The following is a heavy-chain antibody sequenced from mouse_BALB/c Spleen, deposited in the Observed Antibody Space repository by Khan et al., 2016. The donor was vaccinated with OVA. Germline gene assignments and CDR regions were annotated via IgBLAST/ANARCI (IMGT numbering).Heavy chain of an antibody. D-gene: IGHD6-1*01. CDR1: GYTFTNYG. V-gene: IGHV9-1*02. J-gene: IGHJ1*01. CDR3: AGGAGYWYFDV. Sequence: QIQLVQSGPELKKPGETVKISCKASGYTFTNYGMNWVKQAPGKGLMRMGWINTYTGEPTYTDDFKGRFAFSLETFASTACLQINHLKTEDLATSFCAGGAGYWYFDVWGAGTTVTVSS. CDR2: INTYTGEP.